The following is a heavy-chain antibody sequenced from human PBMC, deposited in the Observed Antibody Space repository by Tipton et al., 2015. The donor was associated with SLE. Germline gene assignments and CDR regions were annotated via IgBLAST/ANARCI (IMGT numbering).Heavy chain of an antibody. D-gene: IGHD4-17*01. Sequence: SLRLSCAASGFTFSSYSMHCVRQAPGKVLESVSSIGSSSSCIYYADSAKGRFTISRDNAKNSLYLQMNSLRAEVTAVYYCARDHDYGVFAVGIWGQGTMVTVFS. CDR3: ARDHDYGVFAVGI. V-gene: IGHV3-21*03. CDR1: GFTFSSYS. J-gene: IGHJ3*02. CDR2: IGSSSSCI.